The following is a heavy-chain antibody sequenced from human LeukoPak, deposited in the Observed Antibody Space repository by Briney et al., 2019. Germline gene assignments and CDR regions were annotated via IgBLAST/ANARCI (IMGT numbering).Heavy chain of an antibody. Sequence: GSLRLSSAASGLTFSSYGMSWIRQPPGKGLEWIGEINHSGSTNYNPSLKSRVTISLDTSKNQFSLKLSSVTAADTAVYYCAGRRGGVRNLHQKALDYWGQGTLVTASS. D-gene: IGHD4-11*01. J-gene: IGHJ4*02. V-gene: IGHV4-34*08. CDR3: AGRRGGVRNLHQKALDY. CDR2: INHSGST. CDR1: GLTFSSYG.